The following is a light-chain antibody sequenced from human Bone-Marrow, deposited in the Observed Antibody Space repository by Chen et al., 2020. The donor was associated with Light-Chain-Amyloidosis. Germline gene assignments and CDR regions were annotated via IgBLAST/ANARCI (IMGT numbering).Light chain of an antibody. CDR3: SSYTITNTLV. CDR1: SSDVGGDNH. J-gene: IGLJ1*01. CDR2: EVT. V-gene: IGLV2-14*01. Sequence: QSALTQPASVSGSPGQSITISCTGTSSDVGGDNHVSWYQQHPDKAPKLMIYEVTNRPSWVPDRSSGSKSDNTASLTSSGLQTEDEADYFCSSYTITNTLVFGSGTRVTVL.